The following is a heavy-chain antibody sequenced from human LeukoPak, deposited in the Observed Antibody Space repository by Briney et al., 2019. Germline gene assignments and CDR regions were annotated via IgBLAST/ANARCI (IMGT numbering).Heavy chain of an antibody. CDR3: AREMDYYDSRPIDY. J-gene: IGHJ4*02. CDR1: GFTFSSYE. D-gene: IGHD3-22*01. V-gene: IGHV3-48*03. CDR2: ISSSGDTI. Sequence: GGSLRLSCAASGFTFSSYEMNWVRQAPGKGLEWVSYISSSGDTIYYADSVNGRFTISRDSAKNSLYLQMNSLRAEDTAVYYCAREMDYYDSRPIDYWGQGTLVTVSS.